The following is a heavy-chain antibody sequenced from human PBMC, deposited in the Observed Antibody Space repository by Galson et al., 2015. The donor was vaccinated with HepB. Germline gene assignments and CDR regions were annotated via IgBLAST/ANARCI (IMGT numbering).Heavy chain of an antibody. Sequence: SLRLSCAASGFNVSSNYMSWVRQAPGKGLEWVSVIYRGGSTYYADSVKGRFTISRHNSKNTLYLQMNSLRAEDTAVYYCARDSSGWYEGAFDIWGQGTMVTVSS. J-gene: IGHJ3*02. D-gene: IGHD6-19*01. CDR3: ARDSSGWYEGAFDI. CDR2: IYRGGST. CDR1: GFNVSSNY. V-gene: IGHV3-53*04.